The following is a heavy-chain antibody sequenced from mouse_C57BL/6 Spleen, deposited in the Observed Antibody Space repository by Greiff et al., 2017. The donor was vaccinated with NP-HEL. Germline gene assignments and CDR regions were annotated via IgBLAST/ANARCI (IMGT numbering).Heavy chain of an antibody. J-gene: IGHJ1*03. Sequence: QVQLQQPGAELVKPGASVKLSCKASGYTFTSYWMHWVKQRPGQGLEWIGMIHPNSGSTNYNEKFKSKATLTVDKSSSTAYMQLSSLTSEDSAVYYSERCLGSSSGYFDVWGTGTTVTVSS. CDR1: GYTFTSYW. CDR3: ERCLGSSSGYFDV. CDR2: IHPNSGST. V-gene: IGHV1-64*01. D-gene: IGHD1-1*01.